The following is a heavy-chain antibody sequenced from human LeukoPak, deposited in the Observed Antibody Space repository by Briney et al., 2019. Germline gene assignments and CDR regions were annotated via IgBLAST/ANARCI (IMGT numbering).Heavy chain of an antibody. CDR3: ARDLTDQDAFDI. CDR2: IYYSGST. CDR1: GGSISSGGYY. J-gene: IGHJ3*02. Sequence: SETLSLSCTVSGGSISSGGYYWSWLRQHPGQGLEWIVYIYYSGSTYYNPSLKSRVTITVDTYNTQFPQKLRSVNAADTDVYYCARDLTDQDAFDIWGQGTMVTVSS. V-gene: IGHV4-31*03.